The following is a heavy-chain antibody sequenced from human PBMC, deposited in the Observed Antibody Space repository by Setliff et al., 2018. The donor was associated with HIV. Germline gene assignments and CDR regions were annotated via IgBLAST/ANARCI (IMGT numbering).Heavy chain of an antibody. D-gene: IGHD3-10*01. J-gene: IGHJ6*02. CDR1: GYTFTTYG. Sequence: ASVKVSCKASGYTFTTYGVNWVRQAPGQGLEWMGWINSYNCNTKFAQKFRGRVTMTTDTSTTTAFMELRSLKADDTGIYYCSRSGVPPYYYYGMDVWGQGATVTVSS. CDR3: SRSGVPPYYYYGMDV. CDR2: INSYNCNT. V-gene: IGHV1-18*04.